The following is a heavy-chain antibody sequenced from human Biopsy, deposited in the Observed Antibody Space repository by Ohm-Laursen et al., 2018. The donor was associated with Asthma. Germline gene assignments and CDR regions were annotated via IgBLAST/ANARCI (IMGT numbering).Heavy chain of an antibody. CDR3: TRWSLRVRDTPNDY. J-gene: IGHJ4*02. Sequence: SVKASCKTSGYTFIGYHIHWVRQAPGQGLEWMGGIIPMYGVPKVAQKFQGRVTITADESTSTAYMEMSSLRSEDTAVYYCTRWSLRVRDTPNDYWGQGTLVTVSS. CDR2: IIPMYGVP. V-gene: IGHV1-69*13. D-gene: IGHD3-16*01. CDR1: GYTFIGYH.